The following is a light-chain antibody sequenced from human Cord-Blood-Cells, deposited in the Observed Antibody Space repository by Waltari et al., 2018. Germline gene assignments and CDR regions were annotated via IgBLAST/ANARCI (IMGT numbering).Light chain of an antibody. Sequence: DIQMTQSPSSLSASVGDRVTITCQASQDISNYLNWYQQKPGKAPKLLIYDASNLETGVPSRCSGSGSGTDFTFTISSLQPEDIATYYCQQYDNRLITFGQGTRLEIK. CDR2: DAS. CDR1: QDISNY. V-gene: IGKV1-33*01. CDR3: QQYDNRLIT. J-gene: IGKJ5*01.